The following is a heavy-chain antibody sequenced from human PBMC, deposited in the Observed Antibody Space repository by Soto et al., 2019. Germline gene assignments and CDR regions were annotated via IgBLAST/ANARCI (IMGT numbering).Heavy chain of an antibody. D-gene: IGHD2-8*01. CDR3: AKNGQPPYYYYGLDV. J-gene: IGHJ6*02. CDR2: ISGYNGDT. V-gene: IGHV1-18*01. CDR1: GYTFTRYV. Sequence: QGQLVQSGAEVKKPGASVKVSCKASGYTFTRYVISWVRQAPGQGLEWMGWISGYNGDTKYAQKFQGRVTMTISTSTTTAFLELRSLPSDATAVYYCAKNGQPPYYYYGLDVWGQGTTVTVSS.